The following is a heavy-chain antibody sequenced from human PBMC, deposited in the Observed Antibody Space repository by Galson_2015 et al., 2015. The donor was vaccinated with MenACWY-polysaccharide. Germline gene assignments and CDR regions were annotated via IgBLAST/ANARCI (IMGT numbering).Heavy chain of an antibody. Sequence: TLSLTCNVSGGSISSSGYHWTWIRQHPRKGLEWIGYIFNRGGTNTNPSLESRVTVSADRSKNQFSLKLRSVTAADTAVYYWAGIPSTMTSVGWFGPWGQGILVTVSS. J-gene: IGHJ5*02. CDR3: AGIPSTMTSVGWFGP. CDR1: GGSISSSGYH. D-gene: IGHD4-17*01. V-gene: IGHV4-31*03. CDR2: IFNRGGT.